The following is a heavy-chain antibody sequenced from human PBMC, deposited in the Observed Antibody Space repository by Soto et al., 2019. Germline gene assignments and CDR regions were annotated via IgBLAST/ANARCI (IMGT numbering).Heavy chain of an antibody. CDR1: GFTFSSYG. Sequence: QVQLVESGGGVVQPGRSLRLSCAVSGFTFSSYGMHWVRQAPGKGREWVEVISYDGSNKYYADSVKGRFTISRDNSKSTQYLQMNSLRAEDTAVYYCAKDPVRYGGYGGVFDYWGQGTLVIVSS. J-gene: IGHJ4*02. D-gene: IGHD5-12*01. CDR2: ISYDGSNK. CDR3: AKDPVRYGGYGGVFDY. V-gene: IGHV3-30*18.